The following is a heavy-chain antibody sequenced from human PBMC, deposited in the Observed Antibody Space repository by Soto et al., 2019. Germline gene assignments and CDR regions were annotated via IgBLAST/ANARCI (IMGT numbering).Heavy chain of an antibody. Sequence: QVQLVQSGAEVKKPGSSVKVSCKASGGTFSSYAISWVRQAPGQGLEWMGGIIPIFGTANYAQKFQGRVTITADESTSTAYMELSSLRSEDTAVYYCARGRAGYSSGWRDLYYYYGMDVWGQGTTVTVSS. CDR1: GGTFSSYA. J-gene: IGHJ6*02. CDR3: ARGRAGYSSGWRDLYYYYGMDV. V-gene: IGHV1-69*12. D-gene: IGHD6-19*01. CDR2: IIPIFGTA.